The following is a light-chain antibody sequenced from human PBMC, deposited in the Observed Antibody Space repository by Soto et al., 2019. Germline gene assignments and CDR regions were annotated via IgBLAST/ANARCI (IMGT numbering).Light chain of an antibody. CDR3: CSYAGSSLYV. CDR2: EGS. V-gene: IGLV2-23*01. J-gene: IGLJ1*01. Sequence: QSALTQPASVSGSPGQSITISCTGTSSDVGSYNLVSWYQQRPGKAPKLMIYEGSKRPSGVSNRFSGSKSGNTASLTISGLQAEDEADYYCCSYAGSSLYVFGTGTKVTVL. CDR1: SSDVGSYNL.